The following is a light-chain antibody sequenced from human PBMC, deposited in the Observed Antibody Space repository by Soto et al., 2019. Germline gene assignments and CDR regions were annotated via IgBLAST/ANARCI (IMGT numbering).Light chain of an antibody. J-gene: IGKJ2*02. CDR3: QQSYTAPRT. Sequence: DIQMTQSPSSLSASVGDSVTITCRASQSINTYLNWYRQKPGTAPKLLIYATSILQSGVPSRFSASGSGTDFTLTISSLQREDFVTYYCQQSYTAPRTFGQGTKLEIK. CDR2: ATS. V-gene: IGKV1-39*01. CDR1: QSINTY.